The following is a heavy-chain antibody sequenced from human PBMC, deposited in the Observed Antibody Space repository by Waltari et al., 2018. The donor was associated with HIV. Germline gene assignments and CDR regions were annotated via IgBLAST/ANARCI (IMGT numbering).Heavy chain of an antibody. J-gene: IGHJ3*02. CDR3: ARVRVGSNDGLDI. D-gene: IGHD1-26*01. Sequence: EVSLVQSGPELRKAGESRKISCKSIGYTSGSNWVAWVRQVPGKGLEWMGIIYPPDSDTKYNPSFQGQVTFSADRSGNTAFLQWSSLRASDTGMYYCARVRVGSNDGLDIWGQGTMVTVSS. V-gene: IGHV5-51*01. CDR1: GYTSGSNW. CDR2: IYPPDSDT.